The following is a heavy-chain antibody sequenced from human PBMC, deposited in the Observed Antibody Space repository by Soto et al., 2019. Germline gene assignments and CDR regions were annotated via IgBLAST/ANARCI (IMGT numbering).Heavy chain of an antibody. D-gene: IGHD6-13*01. CDR1: GFTFSSYG. CDR3: ARDSVPLAGTSWAGNRLDP. CDR2: ISYDGSNK. J-gene: IGHJ5*02. V-gene: IGHV3-30*03. Sequence: PGGSLRLSCAASGFTFSSYGMHWVRQAPGKGLEWVAVISYDGSNKYYADSVKGRFTISRDNSRNTLYLQMNNLRTEDTALYFCARDSVPLAGTSWAGNRLDPWGQGTLVTVSS.